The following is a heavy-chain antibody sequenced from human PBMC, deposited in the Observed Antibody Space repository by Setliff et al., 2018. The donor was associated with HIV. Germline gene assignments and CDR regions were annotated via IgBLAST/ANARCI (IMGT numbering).Heavy chain of an antibody. Sequence: GASVKVSCKASGGIFINSAFTWVRQAPGQGLEWMGSIIPIFNRGNYAQKFQSRVTITADESTSTAYMELSSLRSEDTAVYFCATGRHYYDSSDYPANPFDVWGQGTTVTVS. J-gene: IGHJ3*01. V-gene: IGHV1-69*13. CDR2: IIPIFNRG. D-gene: IGHD3-22*01. CDR1: GGIFINSA. CDR3: ATGRHYYDSSDYPANPFDV.